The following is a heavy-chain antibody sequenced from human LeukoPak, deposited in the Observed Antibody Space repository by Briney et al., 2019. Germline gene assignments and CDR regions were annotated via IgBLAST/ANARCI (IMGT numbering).Heavy chain of an antibody. V-gene: IGHV1-46*01. CDR1: GYTFTSYY. CDR2: INPSGGST. J-gene: IGHJ4*02. D-gene: IGHD1-26*01. Sequence: GASVKVSCKASGYTFTSYYMHWVRQAPGQGLEWMGIINPSGGSTSYAQKFQGRVTMTRDTSTSTVYMELSSLRSEDMAVYYCARVGRELGAFDYWGQGTLVTVSS. CDR3: ARVGRELGAFDY.